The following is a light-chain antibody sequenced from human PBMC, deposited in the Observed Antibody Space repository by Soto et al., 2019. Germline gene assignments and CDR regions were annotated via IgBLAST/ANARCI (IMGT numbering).Light chain of an antibody. CDR1: SSNIGGNA. Sequence: SVLAQPPWASLNPAQRVAISCCGSSSNIGGNAVNWYQQRPGTTPKLLIYSNNQRPSGVPDRFSGSKSGTSASLAISGLQSEDEADYYCAAWDDSLSGYVFGTGTNVT. CDR3: AAWDDSLSGYV. CDR2: SNN. V-gene: IGLV1-44*01. J-gene: IGLJ1*01.